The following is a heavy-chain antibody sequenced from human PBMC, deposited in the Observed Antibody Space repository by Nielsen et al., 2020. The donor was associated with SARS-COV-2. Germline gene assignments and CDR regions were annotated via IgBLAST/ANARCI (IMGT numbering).Heavy chain of an antibody. V-gene: IGHV3-30*03. CDR1: GFTFSNYL. Sequence: GGSLRLSCAASGFTFSNYLMYWVRQAPGKGLEWVALTSYDGSITNYGDSVKGRFTISRDNSKNTIYLQMNSLRVDDAAVYYCARVGASYRNSYGLDVWGQGTMVTVSS. CDR2: TSYDGSIT. J-gene: IGHJ6*02. D-gene: IGHD3-10*01. CDR3: ARVGASYRNSYGLDV.